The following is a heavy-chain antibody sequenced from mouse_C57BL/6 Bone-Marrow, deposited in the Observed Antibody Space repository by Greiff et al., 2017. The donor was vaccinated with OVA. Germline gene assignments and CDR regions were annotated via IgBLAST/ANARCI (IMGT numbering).Heavy chain of an antibody. CDR2: IYPRSGNT. CDR3: ARSPITTGAMDY. D-gene: IGHD1-1*01. CDR1: GYTFTSYG. J-gene: IGHJ4*01. Sequence: VQRVESGAELARPGASVKLSCKASGYTFTSYGISWVKQRTGQGLEWIGEIYPRSGNTYYNEKFKGKATLTADKSSSTAYMELRSLTSEDSAVYFCARSPITTGAMDYWGQGTSVTVSS. V-gene: IGHV1-81*01.